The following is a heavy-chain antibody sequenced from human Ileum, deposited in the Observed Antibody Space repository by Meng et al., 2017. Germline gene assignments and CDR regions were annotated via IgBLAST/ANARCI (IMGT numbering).Heavy chain of an antibody. Sequence: QWQSQESGPGLGKPSGTLSPPCAVSGDSISTTNWWNWVRQPPGEGLEWIGEIYHSGLVNYNLSLKSRVTLSIDKSKNQFSLKLISVTAADTGVYYCAANSGKKMHSWGQGTLVTVSS. J-gene: IGHJ4*02. CDR2: IYHSGLV. V-gene: IGHV4-4*02. CDR1: GDSISTTNW. CDR3: AANSGKKMHS. D-gene: IGHD4-23*01.